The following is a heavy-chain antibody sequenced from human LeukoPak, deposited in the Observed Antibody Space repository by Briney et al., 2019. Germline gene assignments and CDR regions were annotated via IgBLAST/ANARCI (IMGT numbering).Heavy chain of an antibody. CDR2: INHSGST. V-gene: IGHV4-34*01. J-gene: IGHJ4*02. CDR3: ARGRLKSIVGAHFDY. CDR1: GGSFSGYY. D-gene: IGHD1-26*01. Sequence: PSETLSLTCAVYGGSFSGYYWSWIRQPPGKGLEWIGEINHSGSTNYNPSLKSRVTISVDTSKNQFSLKLSSVTAADTAVYYCARGRLKSIVGAHFDYWGQGTLVTVSS.